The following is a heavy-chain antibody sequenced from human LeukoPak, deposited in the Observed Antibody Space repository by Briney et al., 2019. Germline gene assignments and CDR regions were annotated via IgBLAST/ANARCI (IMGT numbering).Heavy chain of an antibody. CDR1: GYGFTSYW. D-gene: IGHD3-9*01. V-gene: IGHV5-10-1*01. Sequence: GESLRISCKGSGYGFTSYWISWVRQMPGKGREWMGRVDPSDSYTNYSPSFQGHVTISADKSISTAYLQWSSLKASDTAMYYCARHVSDILTGHAFDIWGQGTMVTVSS. J-gene: IGHJ3*02. CDR2: VDPSDSYT. CDR3: ARHVSDILTGHAFDI.